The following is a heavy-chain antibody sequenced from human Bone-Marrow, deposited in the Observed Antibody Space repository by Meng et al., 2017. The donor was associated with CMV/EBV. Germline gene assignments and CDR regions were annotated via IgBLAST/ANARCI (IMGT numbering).Heavy chain of an antibody. CDR2: VSPDGTKT. V-gene: IGHV3-74*01. J-gene: IGHJ1*01. CDR3: SRDPTTDVPLDW. Sequence: SCAASGFTLGSYWMHWVRQAPGKGPMWVSSVSPDGTKTFYADSVRGRFTISRDNAKNTLFLQMDSLRSEDTALYYCSRDPTTDVPLDWWGQGTLVTVSS. CDR1: GFTLGSYW. D-gene: IGHD3-9*01.